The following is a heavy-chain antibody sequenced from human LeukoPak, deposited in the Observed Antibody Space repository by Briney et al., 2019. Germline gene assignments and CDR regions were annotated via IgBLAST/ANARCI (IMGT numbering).Heavy chain of an antibody. CDR3: ARDGTEDVRRSSQFYVKYNYNGMDV. D-gene: IGHD1-1*01. J-gene: IGHJ6*02. CDR1: DHTFSSYG. V-gene: IGHV1-18*01. CDR2: ISAYNGNT. Sequence: SVTVSCKPSDHTFSSYGISWMPQAPGQGLKWIGWISAYNGNTNYAQKFQDRVTLTTDTSATTVYMELTSLRSDDTAIYYCARDGTEDVRRSSQFYVKYNYNGMDVWGQGTMVTVSS.